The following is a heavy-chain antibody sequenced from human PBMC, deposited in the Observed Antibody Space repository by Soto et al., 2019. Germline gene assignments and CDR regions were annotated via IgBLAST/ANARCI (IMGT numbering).Heavy chain of an antibody. J-gene: IGHJ4*02. CDR1: GFTLSDHY. Sequence: EVQLVESGGGLVQPGGSLRLSCAGSGFTLSDHYIDWVRQAPGKRLEWVGRSRDKPQGYSTAYAASVKGRFTTSRDESKNSAYLQMNSLKTEDTAVYYCVIATYFSDSCGYTRCFDYCGQGTLVTVSS. CDR2: SRDKPQGYST. V-gene: IGHV3-72*01. CDR3: VIATYFSDSCGYTRCFDY. D-gene: IGHD3-22*01.